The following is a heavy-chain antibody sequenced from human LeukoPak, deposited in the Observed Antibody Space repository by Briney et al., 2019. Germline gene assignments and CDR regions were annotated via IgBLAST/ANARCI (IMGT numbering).Heavy chain of an antibody. CDR3: AKRVGAHYFDY. CDR1: GFTFSSYW. Sequence: GGSLRLSCAASGFTFSSYWMHWVRQAPGKGLVWVSRINSDGSSTSYADSVKGRFTISRDNSKNTLYLQMNSLRAEDTAVYYCAKRVGAHYFDYWGQGTLVTVSS. V-gene: IGHV3-74*01. J-gene: IGHJ4*02. CDR2: INSDGSST.